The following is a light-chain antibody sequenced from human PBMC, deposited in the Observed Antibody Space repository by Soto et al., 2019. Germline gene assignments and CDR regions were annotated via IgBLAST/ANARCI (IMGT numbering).Light chain of an antibody. Sequence: VLTQSPATLSLSPVERATLSCMASQSVSSYLAWYQQKPGQAPRLLIYDASNRATGIPARFSGSGSGTDFTLTISSLEPEDFAVYYCQQRSNWPSITFGQGTRLEIK. J-gene: IGKJ5*01. CDR2: DAS. CDR1: QSVSSY. V-gene: IGKV3-11*01. CDR3: QQRSNWPSIT.